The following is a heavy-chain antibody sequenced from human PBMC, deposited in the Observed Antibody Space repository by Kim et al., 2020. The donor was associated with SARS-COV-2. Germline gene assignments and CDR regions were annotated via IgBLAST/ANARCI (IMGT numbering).Heavy chain of an antibody. CDR3: AREMLHNWFDP. V-gene: IGHV4-4*07. D-gene: IGHD2-15*01. Sequence: STNSNPSLHSRVIMSIDTSKNQFSLKLSSVTAADTAVYYCAREMLHNWFDPWGQGTLVTVSS. CDR2: ST. J-gene: IGHJ5*02.